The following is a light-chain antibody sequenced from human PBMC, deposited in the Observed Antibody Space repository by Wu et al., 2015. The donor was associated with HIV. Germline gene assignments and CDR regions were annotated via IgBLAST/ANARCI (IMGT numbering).Light chain of an antibody. J-gene: IGKJ2*01. V-gene: IGKV3-20*01. CDR1: QRVSSTY. CDR2: GVS. CDR3: QQYGSSPYT. Sequence: EIVLTQSPGTLSSSPGERATLFCRASQRVSSTYLAWYQQKPGQAPRLLIYGVSSRATGIPDRFSGSGSGTDFTLTISRLEPEDFAVYYCQQYGSSPYTFGQGTKVEIK.